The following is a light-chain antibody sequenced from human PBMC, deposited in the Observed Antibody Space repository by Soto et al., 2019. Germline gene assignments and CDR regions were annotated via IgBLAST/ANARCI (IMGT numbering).Light chain of an antibody. V-gene: IGLV2-14*01. J-gene: IGLJ7*01. CDR3: SSYTSSSSLVFV. CDR2: DVN. Sequence: QSVLTQPASVSGSPGQSITISCTGTTTDVGGYNFVSWYQQHPGRAPKVMIYDVNNRPSGVSNRFSGSKSGNTASLTISGLQAEDEADYYCSSYTSSSSLVFVFGTGTQLTVL. CDR1: TTDVGGYNF.